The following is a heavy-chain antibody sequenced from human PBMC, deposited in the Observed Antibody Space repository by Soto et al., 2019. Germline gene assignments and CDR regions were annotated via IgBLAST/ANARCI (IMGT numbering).Heavy chain of an antibody. J-gene: IGHJ5*02. CDR1: GGSISCSSYY. V-gene: IGHV4-39*01. Sequence: SETLSPTCPVSGGSISCSSYYWGWIRQPPGKGLEWIGSIYYSGSTYYNPSLKSRVTISVDTSKNQFSLKLSSVTAADTAVYYCARPIAYNWNYGSHNWFDPWGQGTLVTVSS. D-gene: IGHD1-7*01. CDR3: ARPIAYNWNYGSHNWFDP. CDR2: IYYSGST.